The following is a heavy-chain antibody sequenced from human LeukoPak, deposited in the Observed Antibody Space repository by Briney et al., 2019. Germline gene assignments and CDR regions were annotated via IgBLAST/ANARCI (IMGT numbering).Heavy chain of an antibody. CDR2: ISSSSSTI. D-gene: IGHD6-13*01. Sequence: GGSLRLSCAASGLTVSSSYMNWVRQAPGKGLEWVSYISSSSSTIYYADSVKGRFTISRDNAKNSLYLQMNSLRDEDTAVYYCANGNDVAAAVDYWGQGTLVTVSS. V-gene: IGHV3-48*02. J-gene: IGHJ4*02. CDR1: GLTVSSSY. CDR3: ANGNDVAAAVDY.